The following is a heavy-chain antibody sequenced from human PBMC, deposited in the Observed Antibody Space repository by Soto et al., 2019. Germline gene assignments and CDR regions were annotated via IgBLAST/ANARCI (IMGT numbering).Heavy chain of an antibody. CDR3: ARVWW. V-gene: IGHV4-34*01. CDR1: GGSFSSYY. CDR2: INHSGST. Sequence: QVQLQQWGAGLLKPSETLSLTCAVYGGSFSSYYWSWIRQPPGKGLEWIGEINHSGSTNYNPSLKSRVTISVDTSKNQFSLKLSSVTAADTAVYYCARVWWWGQGTLVTVSS. D-gene: IGHD2-15*01. J-gene: IGHJ4*02.